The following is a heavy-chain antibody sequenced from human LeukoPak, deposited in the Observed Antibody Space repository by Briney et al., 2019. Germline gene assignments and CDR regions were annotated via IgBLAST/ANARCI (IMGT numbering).Heavy chain of an antibody. Sequence: SETLSLTCSVSGGSISELSYYWGWIRQPPGKGLEWIGNIYYCGSTYNNPSLESRVVISVDSSRNQFSLKLTSVTATDTAVYYCARQGVVGATGFDFWGQGILVTVSS. CDR1: GGSISELSYY. D-gene: IGHD1-26*01. J-gene: IGHJ4*02. CDR2: IYYCGST. CDR3: ARQGVVGATGFDF. V-gene: IGHV4-39*01.